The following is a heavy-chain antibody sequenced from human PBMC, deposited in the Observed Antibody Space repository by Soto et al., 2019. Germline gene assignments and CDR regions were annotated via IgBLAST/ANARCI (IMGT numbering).Heavy chain of an antibody. J-gene: IGHJ5*02. D-gene: IGHD3-9*01. V-gene: IGHV4-59*01. CDR1: GGSISSYY. Sequence: QVQLQESGPGLVKPSETLSLTCTVSGGSISSYYWSWIRQPPGKGLEWIGYIYYSGSTNYNPSLKSRVTISVDTSKNQFSLKLSSVTAADTAVYYCARGGRYYDILTGYSIGTFDPWGQGTLVTVSS. CDR3: ARGGRYYDILTGYSIGTFDP. CDR2: IYYSGST.